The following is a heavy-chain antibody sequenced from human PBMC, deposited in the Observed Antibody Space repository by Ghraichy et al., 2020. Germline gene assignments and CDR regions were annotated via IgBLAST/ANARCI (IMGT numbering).Heavy chain of an antibody. CDR3: ARDRATLSWLHS. V-gene: IGHV1-2*02. Sequence: ASVKVSCKASGYTFTGYYIHWVRQAPGQGLEWMGWIDPNSAGTDYAQKFQGRVTMTRDTSINTAYMELSRLRNDDTAVYYCARDRATLSWLHSWGQGTLVTVSS. CDR2: IDPNSAGT. CDR1: GYTFTGYY. D-gene: IGHD5-24*01. J-gene: IGHJ5*02.